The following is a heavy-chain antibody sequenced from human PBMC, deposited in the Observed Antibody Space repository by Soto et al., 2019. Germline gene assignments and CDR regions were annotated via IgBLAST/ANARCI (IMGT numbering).Heavy chain of an antibody. J-gene: IGHJ4*02. D-gene: IGHD1-1*01. CDR3: ASQLESTTDCDY. CDR1: GGSISNGDYF. V-gene: IGHV4-39*01. Sequence: PSETLSLTCTVSGGSISNGDYFWAGMRQPPGKGLEWVGTTSHTGSPRYNPSLKSRVTISVDTSKNQFSLRLPSVTAADTAVFYCASQLESTTDCDYWGRGTLATVS. CDR2: TSHTGSP.